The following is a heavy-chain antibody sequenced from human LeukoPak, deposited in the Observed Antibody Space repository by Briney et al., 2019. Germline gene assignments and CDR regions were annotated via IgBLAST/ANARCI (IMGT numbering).Heavy chain of an antibody. Sequence: PSETLSLTCAVYGGSFSGYYWSWIRQPPGRGLEWIGEINHSGSTNYNPSLKSRVTISVDTSKNQFSLKLSSVTAADTAVYYCARGRPGQRWGQGTLVTVSS. CDR1: GGSFSGYY. J-gene: IGHJ1*01. CDR3: ARGRPGQR. V-gene: IGHV4-34*01. CDR2: INHSGST.